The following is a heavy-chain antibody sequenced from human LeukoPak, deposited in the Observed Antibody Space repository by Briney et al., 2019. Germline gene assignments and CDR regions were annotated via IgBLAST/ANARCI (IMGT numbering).Heavy chain of an antibody. CDR3: ARDIELSC. V-gene: IGHV3-23*01. Sequence: GGSLRLSCEAPGFTFTDSAMSWVRPASGRGLEWVSLISASGGNSYDADSVKGRFTVSRDSSKNTLHLQMNSLRAEDTAVYYCARDIELSCWGQGTLVTVSS. CDR1: GFTFTDSA. D-gene: IGHD1-26*01. CDR2: ISASGGNS. J-gene: IGHJ4*02.